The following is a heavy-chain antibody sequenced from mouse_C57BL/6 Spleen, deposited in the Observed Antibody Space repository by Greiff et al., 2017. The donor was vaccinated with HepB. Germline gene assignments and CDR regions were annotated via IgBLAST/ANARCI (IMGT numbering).Heavy chain of an antibody. CDR3: ARSGITNYAMDY. D-gene: IGHD1-2*01. CDR2: INPNYGTT. CDR1: GYSFTDYN. V-gene: IGHV1-39*01. J-gene: IGHJ4*01. Sequence: VHVKQSGPELVKPGASVKISCKASGYSFTDYNMNWVKQSNGKSLEWIGVINPNYGTTSYNQKFKGKATLTVDQSSSTAYMQLNSLTSEDSAVYYCARSGITNYAMDYWGQGTSVTVSS.